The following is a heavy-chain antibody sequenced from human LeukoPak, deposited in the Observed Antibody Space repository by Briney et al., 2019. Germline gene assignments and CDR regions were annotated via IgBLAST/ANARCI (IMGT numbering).Heavy chain of an antibody. J-gene: IGHJ4*02. CDR1: GSTFSSYG. Sequence: GGSLRLSCAASGSTFSSYGMHWVRQAPGKGLEWVAVISYDGSNKYYADSVKGRFTISRDNSKNTLYLQMNSLRAEDTAVYYCAKGGRGATRGFVLDYWGQGTLVTVSS. V-gene: IGHV3-30*18. D-gene: IGHD1-26*01. CDR2: ISYDGSNK. CDR3: AKGGRGATRGFVLDY.